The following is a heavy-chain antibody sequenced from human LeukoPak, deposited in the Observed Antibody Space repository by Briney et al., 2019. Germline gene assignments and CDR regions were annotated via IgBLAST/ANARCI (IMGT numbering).Heavy chain of an antibody. CDR3: ARGWIYSFAY. Sequence: SQTLSLTCAISGDSVSSNNAAWNWIRQSPSRGLEWPGRTNYRSKWYNDYALSMKSRITINADTSRNQFSLHLNSVTPEDTAVYYCARGWIYSFAYWGQGTLVTVSS. V-gene: IGHV6-1*01. CDR2: TNYRSKWYN. CDR1: GDSVSSNNAA. J-gene: IGHJ4*02. D-gene: IGHD1-26*01.